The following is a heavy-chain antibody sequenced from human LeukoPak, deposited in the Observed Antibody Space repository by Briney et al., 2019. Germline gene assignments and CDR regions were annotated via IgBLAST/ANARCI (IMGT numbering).Heavy chain of an antibody. V-gene: IGHV4-39*01. CDR2: IYYSGST. CDR1: GGSISSNSYY. CDR3: ARRDCTSPTCYAASYYFDY. Sequence: PSETLSLTCTVSGGSISSNSYYWGWIRQPPEKGLEWIGTIYYSGSTYYNPSLKSRVTISVHTSKNQFSLKLSSVTAPDTAVYYCARRDCTSPTCYAASYYFDYWGQGTLVTVSS. J-gene: IGHJ4*02. D-gene: IGHD2-2*01.